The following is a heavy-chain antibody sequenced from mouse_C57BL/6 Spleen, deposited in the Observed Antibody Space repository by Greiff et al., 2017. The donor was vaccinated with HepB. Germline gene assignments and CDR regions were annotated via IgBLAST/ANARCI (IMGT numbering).Heavy chain of an antibody. CDR3: ARSSYYYGSSDGMDY. V-gene: IGHV1-80*01. Sequence: VQLQQSGAELVKPGASVKISCKASGYAFSSYWMNWVKQRPGKGLEWIGQIYPGDGDTNYNGKFKGKATLTADKSSSTAYMQLSSLTSEDSAVYFCARSSYYYGSSDGMDYWGQGTSVTVSS. J-gene: IGHJ4*01. CDR1: GYAFSSYW. D-gene: IGHD1-1*01. CDR2: IYPGDGDT.